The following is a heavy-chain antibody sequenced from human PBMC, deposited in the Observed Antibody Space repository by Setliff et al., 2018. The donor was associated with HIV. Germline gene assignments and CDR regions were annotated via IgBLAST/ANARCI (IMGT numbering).Heavy chain of an antibody. V-gene: IGHV4-59*12. CDR2: IYHSGST. CDR1: GGSITSDY. Sequence: PSETLSLTCTASGGSITSDYWSWIRQPPGKRLEWIGYIYHSGSTNYNPSLKSRVTLSVKTSKNQFSLKLNSVTAADTAVYYCVRENHGFNTRAFDIWGQGTKVTVSS. J-gene: IGHJ3*02. CDR3: VRENHGFNTRAFDI. D-gene: IGHD6-25*01.